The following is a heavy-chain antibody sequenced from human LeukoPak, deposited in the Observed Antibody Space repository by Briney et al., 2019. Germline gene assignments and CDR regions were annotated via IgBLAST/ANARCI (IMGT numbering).Heavy chain of an antibody. V-gene: IGHV3-30*04. CDR3: ARDSLRTALYYMDV. Sequence: GRSLRLSCAASGFTFSSYAIHWVRQAPGKGLEWVALMSYDGSNKYYGESVKGRFTISRDQSKNTLYLQMNSLRTEDTAVYYCARDSLRTALYYMDVWGKGTTVTVSS. J-gene: IGHJ6*03. CDR2: MSYDGSNK. CDR1: GFTFSSYA.